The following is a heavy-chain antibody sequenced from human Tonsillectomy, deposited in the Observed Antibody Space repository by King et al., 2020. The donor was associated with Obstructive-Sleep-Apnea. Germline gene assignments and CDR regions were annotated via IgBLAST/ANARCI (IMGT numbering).Heavy chain of an antibody. CDR3: ARDSDYYNSGSLDY. CDR2: IYYSGST. Sequence: PLQESGPGLVKPSETLSLTCTVSGASIRSYYWSWIRPPPGKGLEWIGYIYYSGSTSYNPSLKSRVTMSVDTSKNQFSLTLSSVTATDTAVYYCARDSDYYNSGSLDYWGQGTLVTVSS. J-gene: IGHJ4*02. V-gene: IGHV4-59*01. CDR1: GASIRSYY. D-gene: IGHD3-10*01.